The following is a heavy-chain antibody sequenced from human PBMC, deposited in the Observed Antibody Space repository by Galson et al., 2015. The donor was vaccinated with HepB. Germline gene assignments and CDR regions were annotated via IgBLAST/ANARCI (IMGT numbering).Heavy chain of an antibody. CDR2: IWYDGSNK. J-gene: IGHJ6*02. D-gene: IGHD2-2*02. Sequence: SLRLSCAASGFTFSSYGMHWVRQAPGKGLEWVAVIWYDGSNKYYADSVKGRFTISRDNSKNTLYLQMNSLRAEDTAVYYCARALGYCSSTSCYNYYYGMDVWGQGTTVTVSS. CDR3: ARALGYCSSTSCYNYYYGMDV. CDR1: GFTFSSYG. V-gene: IGHV3-33*01.